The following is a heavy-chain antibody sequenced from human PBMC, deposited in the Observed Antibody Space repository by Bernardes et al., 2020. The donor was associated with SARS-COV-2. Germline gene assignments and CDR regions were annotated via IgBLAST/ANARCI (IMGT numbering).Heavy chain of an antibody. CDR1: GYTFTDYH. CDR3: ASVMGSSHEGVDI. Sequence: ASVKVSCKASGYTFTDYHIHWVRQAPGQGLEWMGWVYPKSGDTSFAQKFQGRVTMTRDTSVSTAYMELSRLRFDDTAVYYCASVMGSSHEGVDIWGQGTVVTVSS. V-gene: IGHV1-2*02. CDR2: VYPKSGDT. J-gene: IGHJ3*02. D-gene: IGHD1-26*01.